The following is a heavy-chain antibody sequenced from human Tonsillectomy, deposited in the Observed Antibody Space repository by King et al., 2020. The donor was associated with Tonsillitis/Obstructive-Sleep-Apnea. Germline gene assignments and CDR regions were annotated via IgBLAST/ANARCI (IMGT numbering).Heavy chain of an antibody. Sequence: LQLQESGPGLVKPSETLSLTCTVSGGSTSSSSYYWGWIRQSPGKGLEWIGSIYYDGTTYYNPSLKSRVTISVDTSKNQFSLRLTSVTAADTAVYDCARHVYYTKTYYSCMDVWGKGTTVTVSS. V-gene: IGHV4-39*01. CDR2: IYYDGTT. D-gene: IGHD4-11*01. CDR3: ARHVYYTKTYYSCMDV. J-gene: IGHJ6*03. CDR1: GGSTSSSSYY.